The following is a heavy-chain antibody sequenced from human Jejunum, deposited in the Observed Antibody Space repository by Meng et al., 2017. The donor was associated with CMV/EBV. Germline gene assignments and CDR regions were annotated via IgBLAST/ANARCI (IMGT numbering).Heavy chain of an antibody. V-gene: IGHV3-21*01. Sequence: AASGFTLSSCGMHWVRQAPGKGVEGVSSISSSSSYIYYAGSVKGRFTISRDNAKNSLYLQMNSLRAEDTAVYYCARAGGIYDSPDVWGQGTTVTVSS. J-gene: IGHJ6*02. D-gene: IGHD3-3*01. CDR2: ISSSSSYI. CDR1: GFTLSSCG. CDR3: ARAGGIYDSPDV.